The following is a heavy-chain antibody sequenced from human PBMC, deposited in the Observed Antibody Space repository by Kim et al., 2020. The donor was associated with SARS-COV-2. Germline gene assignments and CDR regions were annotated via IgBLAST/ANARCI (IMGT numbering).Heavy chain of an antibody. CDR1: GGTFSSYA. CDR3: ARDGRGTGVNFDY. J-gene: IGHJ4*02. D-gene: IGHD3-10*01. V-gene: IGHV1-69*04. Sequence: SVKVSCKASGGTFSSYAISWVRQAPGQGLEWMGRIIPILGIANYAQKFQDRVTITADKSTSTAYMELSSLRSEDTAVYYCARDGRGTGVNFDYWGQGTLVTVSS. CDR2: IIPILGIA.